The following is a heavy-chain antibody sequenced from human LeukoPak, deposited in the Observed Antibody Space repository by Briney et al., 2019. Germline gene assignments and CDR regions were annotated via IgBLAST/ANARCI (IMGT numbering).Heavy chain of an antibody. CDR1: GYSTSSGYY. CDR3: ARKEYFDV. D-gene: IGHD2/OR15-2a*01. Sequence: SETLSLTCAVSGYSTSSGYYWGWIRQPPGKGLEWIGSIYHSGSTYYNPSLKSRVTISVDTSKNQFSLKLSSVTAADTAVYYCARKEYFDVWGKGTTVTVSS. CDR2: IYHSGST. J-gene: IGHJ6*04. V-gene: IGHV4-38-2*01.